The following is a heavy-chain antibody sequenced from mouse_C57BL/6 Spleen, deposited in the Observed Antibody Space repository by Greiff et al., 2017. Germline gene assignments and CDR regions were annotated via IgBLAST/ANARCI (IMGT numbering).Heavy chain of an antibody. CDR1: GYTFTSYW. CDR3: ARERDSSGPFAY. Sequence: QVQLQQPGAELVRPGSSVKLSCKASGYTFTSYWMHWVKQRPIQGLEWIGNIDPSDSETHYNQKFKDKATLTVDKSSSTAYMQLSSLTSEDSAVYYCARERDSSGPFAYWGQGTLVTVSA. J-gene: IGHJ3*01. D-gene: IGHD3-2*02. CDR2: IDPSDSET. V-gene: IGHV1-52*01.